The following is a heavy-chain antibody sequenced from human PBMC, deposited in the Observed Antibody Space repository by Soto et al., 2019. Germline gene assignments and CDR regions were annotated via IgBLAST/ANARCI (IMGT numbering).Heavy chain of an antibody. Sequence: PSETLSLTCAVYGGSFSGYYWSWIRQPPGKGLEWIGEINHSGSTNYNPSLKSRVTISVDTSKNQFSLKLSSVTAADTAVYYCARGPATGNSPPGDYWGQGTLVTVSS. CDR3: ARGPATGNSPPGDY. V-gene: IGHV4-34*01. D-gene: IGHD4-4*01. CDR2: INHSGST. CDR1: GGSFSGYY. J-gene: IGHJ4*02.